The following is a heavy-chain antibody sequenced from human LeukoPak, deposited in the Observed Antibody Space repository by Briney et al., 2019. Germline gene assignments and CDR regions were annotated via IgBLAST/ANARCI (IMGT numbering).Heavy chain of an antibody. CDR3: ARTPYSGYYYNWFDP. CDR1: GFTFSSYE. CDR2: ISSSGSTI. J-gene: IGHJ5*02. V-gene: IGHV3-48*03. Sequence: GGSLRLSCAASGFTFSSYEMNWVRQAPGKGLEWVSYISSSGSTIYYADSVKGRFTISRDNAKNSLYLQMNSLRAEDTAVYYCARTPYSGYYYNWFDPWGQGTLVTVSS. D-gene: IGHD5-12*01.